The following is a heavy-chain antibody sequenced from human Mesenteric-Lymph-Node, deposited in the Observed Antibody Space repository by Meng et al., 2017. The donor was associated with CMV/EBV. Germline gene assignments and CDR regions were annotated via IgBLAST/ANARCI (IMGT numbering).Heavy chain of an antibody. CDR3: AKAEDWNYVGAFDI. CDR1: GFTFTGYA. J-gene: IGHJ3*02. CDR2: IYSGGST. Sequence: GESLKISCAASGFTFTGYAMSWVRQAPGKGLEWVSIIYSGGSTYYADSVKGRFTISRDNSENTLFLQMNSLRAEDTAVYYCAKAEDWNYVGAFDIWGQGTMVTVSS. D-gene: IGHD1-7*01. V-gene: IGHV3-23*03.